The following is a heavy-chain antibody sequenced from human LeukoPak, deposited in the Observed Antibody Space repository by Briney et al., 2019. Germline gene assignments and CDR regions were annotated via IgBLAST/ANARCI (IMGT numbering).Heavy chain of an antibody. CDR2: TYYRSKWYY. CDR3: ARENDYTDCGLEYYWFDP. CDR1: GDSVSSNSAA. Sequence: SQTLSLTCAISGDSVSSNSAAWNWIRQSPSRGLEWLGRTYYRSKWYYDYAISVKSRITINPDTSKNHFSLQLNSVTPEDTAVYYCARENDYTDCGLEYYWFDPWGQGTLVTVSS. J-gene: IGHJ5*02. V-gene: IGHV6-1*01. D-gene: IGHD4-17*01.